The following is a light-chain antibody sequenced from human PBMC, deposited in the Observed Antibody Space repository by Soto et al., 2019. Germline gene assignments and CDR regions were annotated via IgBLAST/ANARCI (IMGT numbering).Light chain of an antibody. V-gene: IGKV3-20*01. CDR1: QSISVTY. Sequence: EIVLTQSPGTLSLSPGERATLSCRAGQSISVTYLAWYQQKPGRAPRILIYGASNRATGIPDRFSGSGSGTDFTLTISRLEPEDFAVYYCQHYGISPPWTFGQGTKVDIK. J-gene: IGKJ1*01. CDR2: GAS. CDR3: QHYGISPPWT.